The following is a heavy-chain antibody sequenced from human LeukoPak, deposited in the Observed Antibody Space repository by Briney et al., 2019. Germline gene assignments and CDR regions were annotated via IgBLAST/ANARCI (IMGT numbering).Heavy chain of an antibody. V-gene: IGHV4-59*01. D-gene: IGHD4-23*01. CDR2: IYYSGST. CDR3: ASGLRWFDY. CDR1: GFTFSNYA. J-gene: IGHJ4*02. Sequence: GSLRLSCAASGFTFSNYAMAWVRQAPGKGLEWIGYIYYSGSTNYNPSLKSRVTISVDTSKNQFSLKLSSVTAADTAVYYCASGLRWFDYWGQGILVTVSS.